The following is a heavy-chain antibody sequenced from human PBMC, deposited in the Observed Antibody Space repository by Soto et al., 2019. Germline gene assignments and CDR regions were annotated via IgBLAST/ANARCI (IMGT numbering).Heavy chain of an antibody. D-gene: IGHD2-21*01. Sequence: GGSLRLSCGVSGFTFRSYAMYWVRQAPGKGLEWVSVIRSNRSQKYYADSVKGRFTISRDNAKNSLYLQMNSLRDEDTAVYYCARGLGVANNWFDPWGQGTLVTVSS. CDR2: IRSNRSQK. V-gene: IGHV3-48*02. CDR1: GFTFRSYA. J-gene: IGHJ5*02. CDR3: ARGLGVANNWFDP.